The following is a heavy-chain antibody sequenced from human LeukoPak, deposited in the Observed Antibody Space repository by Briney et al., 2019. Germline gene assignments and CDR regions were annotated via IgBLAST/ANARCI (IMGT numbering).Heavy chain of an antibody. J-gene: IGHJ5*02. V-gene: IGHV3-21*01. Sequence: PGGSLRLSCAASGFTFSSYSMNWVRQAPGKGLEWVSSISSSSSYIYYADSVKGRFTISRDNAKNSLYLQMNSLRAEDTAVYYRAREHSSSSFYPVWFDPWGQGTLVTVSS. CDR3: AREHSSSSFYPVWFDP. CDR2: ISSSSSYI. CDR1: GFTFSSYS. D-gene: IGHD6-6*01.